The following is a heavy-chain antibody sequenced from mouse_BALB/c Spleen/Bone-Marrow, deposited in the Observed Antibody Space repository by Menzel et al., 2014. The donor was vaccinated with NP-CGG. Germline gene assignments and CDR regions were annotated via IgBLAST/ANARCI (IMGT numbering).Heavy chain of an antibody. CDR3: IRGNYRYSWFAY. Sequence: VKLMESGAELVRPGASVKLSCKALGYTFTDYEMHWVKRTPVNGLEWIGAIHPGSGNTAYNQKFKGKATLTADKSSSTAYMELSSLTSEDSAVYYCIRGNYRYSWFAYWGQGTLVTVSA. CDR2: IHPGSGNT. V-gene: IGHV1-15*01. CDR1: GYTFTDYE. J-gene: IGHJ3*01. D-gene: IGHD2-14*01.